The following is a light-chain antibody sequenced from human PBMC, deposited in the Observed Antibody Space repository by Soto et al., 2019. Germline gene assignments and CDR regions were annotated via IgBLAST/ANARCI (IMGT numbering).Light chain of an antibody. Sequence: EMVMTQSPATLSVSPGERATLSCRASQNLRRNFAGSQQQPGQAPRLLIYGASPRATGIPARFSGSGSGTDFTLTSSSLQSEELAVYDCQQYDNWPHTLGQGTKLEIK. J-gene: IGKJ2*01. V-gene: IGKV3-15*01. CDR3: QQYDNWPHT. CDR2: GAS. CDR1: QNLRRN.